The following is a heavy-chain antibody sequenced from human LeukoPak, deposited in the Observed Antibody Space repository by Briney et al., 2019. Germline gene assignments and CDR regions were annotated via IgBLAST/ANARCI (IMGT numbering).Heavy chain of an antibody. J-gene: IGHJ2*01. CDR3: ASGRYFDL. V-gene: IGHV4-39*07. CDR2: IYYRGST. Sequence: SETLSLTCNVSGGSISSSSDYWGWVRQPPGKGLEWIGSIYYRGSTYYKPSLKSRVTISLDTSKNQFSLKMSSVTAADTAVYFCASGRYFDLWGRGTLVTVSS. CDR1: GGSISSSSDY.